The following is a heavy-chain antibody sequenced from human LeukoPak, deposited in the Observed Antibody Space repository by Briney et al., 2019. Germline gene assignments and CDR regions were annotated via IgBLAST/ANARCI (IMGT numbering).Heavy chain of an antibody. D-gene: IGHD6-13*01. J-gene: IGHJ4*02. V-gene: IGHV4-34*01. Sequence: SETLSLTCAVYGGSFSGYYWSWIRQPPGKGLEWIGEINHSGSTNYNPSLKSRVTISVDTSKNQFSLKLSSVTAADTAVYYCARDKAAAGTLDYWGQGTLVTVSS. CDR3: ARDKAAAGTLDY. CDR1: GGSFSGYY. CDR2: INHSGST.